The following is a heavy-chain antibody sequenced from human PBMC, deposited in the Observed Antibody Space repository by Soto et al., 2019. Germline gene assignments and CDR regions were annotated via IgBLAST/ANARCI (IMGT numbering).Heavy chain of an antibody. J-gene: IGHJ6*03. CDR3: ARASGYSYGPNYYYYYMDV. Sequence: PGGSLRLSCAASGFTVSSNYMSWVRQAPGKGLEWVSVIYSGGSTYYADSVKGRFTISRDNSKNTLYLQMNSLRAEDTAVYYCARASGYSYGPNYYYYYMDVWGKGTTVTVSS. CDR2: IYSGGST. D-gene: IGHD5-18*01. CDR1: GFTVSSNY. V-gene: IGHV3-66*01.